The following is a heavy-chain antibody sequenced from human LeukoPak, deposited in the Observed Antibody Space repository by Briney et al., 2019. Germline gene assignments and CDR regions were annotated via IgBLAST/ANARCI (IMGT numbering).Heavy chain of an antibody. J-gene: IGHJ4*02. CDR1: GFTFSDYY. D-gene: IGHD3-10*01. CDR3: ARDRGDYYGSGVVDY. V-gene: IGHV3-21*01. CDR2: ISSSSSYI. Sequence: GGSLRLSCAASGFTFSDYYMSWVRQAPGKGLEWVSSISSSSSYIYYADSVKGRFTISRDNAKNSLYLQMNSLRAEDTAVYYCARDRGDYYGSGVVDYWGQGTLVTVSS.